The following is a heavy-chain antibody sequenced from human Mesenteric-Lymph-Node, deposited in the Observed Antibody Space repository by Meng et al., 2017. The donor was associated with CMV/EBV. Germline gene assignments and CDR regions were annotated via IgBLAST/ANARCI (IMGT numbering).Heavy chain of an antibody. Sequence: GESLKISCAASGFNLDDYAMHWVRQVPGKGLEWVSLMSWDGGTTFYTESVKGRFTISRDNSKNSLYLQMNSLRPEDNALYYCAKGYSGNYYAFDYWGQGTLVTVSS. CDR2: MSWDGGTT. V-gene: IGHV3-43D*03. D-gene: IGHD1-26*01. CDR3: AKGYSGNYYAFDY. J-gene: IGHJ4*02. CDR1: GFNLDDYA.